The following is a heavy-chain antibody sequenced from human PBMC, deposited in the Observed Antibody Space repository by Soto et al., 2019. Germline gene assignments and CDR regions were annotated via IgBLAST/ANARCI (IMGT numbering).Heavy chain of an antibody. CDR3: ASLNNWSSGDGRIDV. CDR1: GGTFNPYT. D-gene: IGHD1-26*01. V-gene: IGHV1-69*01. J-gene: IGHJ6*02. Sequence: VQLVQSGAEVKKPGSSVKVSCKASGGTFNPYTIRWVRQVPGQGLEWMGGIMPLYAKPTYAQPFLGSLTIAADEHTSTVYMELSSLRSEDTALYYCASLNNWSSGDGRIDVWGRGTAVSVSS. CDR2: IMPLYAKP.